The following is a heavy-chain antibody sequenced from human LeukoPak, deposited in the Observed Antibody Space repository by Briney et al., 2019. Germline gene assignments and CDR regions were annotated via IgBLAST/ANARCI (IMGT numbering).Heavy chain of an antibody. CDR2: IIPIFGTA. CDR3: ARDDNDYGDPWSAVDALDI. J-gene: IGHJ3*02. CDR1: GGTFSSYA. Sequence: SVKVSCKASGGTFSSYAISWVRQAPGQGLEWMGGIIPIFGTANYAQKFQGRVTITADESTSTAYMELSSLRSEDTAVYYCARDDNDYGDPWSAVDALDIWGQGTMVTVSS. D-gene: IGHD4-17*01. V-gene: IGHV1-69*01.